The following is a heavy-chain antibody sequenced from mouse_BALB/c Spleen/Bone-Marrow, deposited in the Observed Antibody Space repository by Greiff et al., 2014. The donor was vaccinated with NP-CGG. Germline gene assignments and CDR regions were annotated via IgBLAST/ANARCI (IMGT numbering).Heavy chain of an antibody. CDR3: AMITTY. CDR2: IDPENGNT. V-gene: IGHV14-1*02. CDR1: GFNIKDYY. Sequence: VQLKQSGAELVRPGALVKLSCKASGFNIKDYYMHWVKQRPEQGLEWIGWIDPENGNTIYDPKFQGKASITAGTSSNTAYLQLSSLTSEGTAVYYCAMITTYWGQGTTLTVSS. J-gene: IGHJ2*01. D-gene: IGHD2-4*01.